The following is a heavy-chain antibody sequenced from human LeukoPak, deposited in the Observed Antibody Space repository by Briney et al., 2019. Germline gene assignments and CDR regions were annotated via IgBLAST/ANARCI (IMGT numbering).Heavy chain of an antibody. V-gene: IGHV3-74*01. CDR1: GFTFSSYW. J-gene: IGHJ4*02. D-gene: IGHD6-19*01. CDR2: INTDGSST. Sequence: GGSLRLSCAASGFTFSSYWMHWVRQAPGKGLVWVSRINTDGSSTSYADSVKGRFTISRDNAKNTLYLQMNSLRAEDTAVYYCARDSPFSAVAGTFDYWGQGTLVTVSS. CDR3: ARDSPFSAVAGTFDY.